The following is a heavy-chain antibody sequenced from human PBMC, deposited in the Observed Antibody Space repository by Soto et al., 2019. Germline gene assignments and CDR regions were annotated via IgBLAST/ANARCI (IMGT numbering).Heavy chain of an antibody. J-gene: IGHJ6*02. D-gene: IGHD3-10*01. CDR1: GFTFSSYG. CDR2: ISYDGSNK. Sequence: GVPLRLSCASSGFTFSSYGMHWVRPAPGKGLEWVAVISYDGSNKYYADSVKGRFTISRDNSKNTLYLQMNSLRAEDTAVYYCAKSSGSYSPYYYYYYGMDVWGQGTTVTVSS. V-gene: IGHV3-30*18. CDR3: AKSSGSYSPYYYYYYGMDV.